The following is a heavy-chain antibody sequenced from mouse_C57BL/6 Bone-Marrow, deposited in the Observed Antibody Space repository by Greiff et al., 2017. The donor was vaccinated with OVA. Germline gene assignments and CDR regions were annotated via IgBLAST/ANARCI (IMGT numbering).Heavy chain of an antibody. CDR1: GFTFSDYG. D-gene: IGHD1-1*01. Sequence: EVQLKESGGGLVKPGGSLKLSCAASGFTFSDYGMHWVRQAPEKGLEWVAYISSGSSTIYYADTVKGRFTISRANAKNTLFLQMTSLRSEDTAMYYCARQDYYYGSSGYFDVWGTGTTVTVSS. CDR2: ISSGSSTI. CDR3: ARQDYYYGSSGYFDV. V-gene: IGHV5-17*01. J-gene: IGHJ1*03.